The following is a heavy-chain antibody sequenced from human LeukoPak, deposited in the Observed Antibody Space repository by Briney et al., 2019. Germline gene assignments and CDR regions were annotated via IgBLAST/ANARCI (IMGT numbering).Heavy chain of an antibody. Sequence: ASVKVSCRASGYTFTGYYMHWVRQAPGQGLEWMGWINPKSGGTNYAQKFQGGVTMTRDTSISTAYMEVSRMTSDDTAVYYCATSGGTSGPELDYWGQGTLVTVSS. V-gene: IGHV1-2*02. CDR1: GYTFTGYY. D-gene: IGHD3-3*01. CDR2: INPKSGGT. CDR3: ATSGGTSGPELDY. J-gene: IGHJ4*02.